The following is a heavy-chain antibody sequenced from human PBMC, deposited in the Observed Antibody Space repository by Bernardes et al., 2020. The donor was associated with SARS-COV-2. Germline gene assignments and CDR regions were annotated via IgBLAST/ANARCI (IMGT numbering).Heavy chain of an antibody. CDR2: ISWNSGSI. V-gene: IGHV3-9*01. Sequence: GGSLRLSCAASGFTFADYAMHWVRQAPGKGLEWVSGISWNSGSIGYADSVKGRFTISRDNAKNSLYLQMNSLRAEDTALYYCAKLFYSYDSSGTDYWGQGTLVTVSS. CDR1: GFTFADYA. D-gene: IGHD3-22*01. CDR3: AKLFYSYDSSGTDY. J-gene: IGHJ4*02.